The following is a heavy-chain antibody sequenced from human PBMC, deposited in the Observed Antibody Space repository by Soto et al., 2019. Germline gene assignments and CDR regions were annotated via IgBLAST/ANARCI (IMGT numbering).Heavy chain of an antibody. J-gene: IGHJ6*02. CDR2: ISSSGSTI. D-gene: IGHD3-3*01. Sequence: GGSLRLSCAASGFTFHNYWMSWIRQAPGKGLEWVSYISSSGSTIYYADSVKGRFTISRDNAKNSLYLQMNSLRAEDTAVYYCARVDTIFGVVPGGMDVWGQGTTVTVSS. CDR3: ARVDTIFGVVPGGMDV. V-gene: IGHV3-11*01. CDR1: GFTFHNYW.